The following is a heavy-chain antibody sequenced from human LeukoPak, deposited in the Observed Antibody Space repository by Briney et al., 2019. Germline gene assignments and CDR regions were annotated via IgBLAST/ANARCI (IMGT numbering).Heavy chain of an antibody. V-gene: IGHV4-59*01. Sequence: SETLSLTRTVSGGSISTYYWTWIRQPPGKGLEWIGYIYFSGSTNYNPSLKSRVTISVDTSKNQFSLNLTSVTAADTAVYYCARGGKGFPLGLRFDYWGQGSLVTVSS. CDR3: ARGGKGFPLGLRFDY. D-gene: IGHD2-21*01. CDR1: GGSISTYY. J-gene: IGHJ4*02. CDR2: IYFSGST.